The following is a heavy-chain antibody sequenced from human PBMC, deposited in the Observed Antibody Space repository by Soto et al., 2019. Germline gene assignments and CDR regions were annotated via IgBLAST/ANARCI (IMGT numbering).Heavy chain of an antibody. D-gene: IGHD3-22*01. J-gene: IGHJ6*02. CDR3: VKDSSNFDSSRYYYYYGMDV. V-gene: IGHV3-23*01. CDR1: GFTFSNYA. Sequence: GGSLRLSCAASGFTFSNYAMSWVRQAPGKGLEWVSAISSSGGSTYYADSVKGRFTISRDNFKNTLYVQMNSLRADNMAVYYSVKDSSNFDSSRYYYYYGMDVWGQGTTVTVSS. CDR2: ISSSGGST.